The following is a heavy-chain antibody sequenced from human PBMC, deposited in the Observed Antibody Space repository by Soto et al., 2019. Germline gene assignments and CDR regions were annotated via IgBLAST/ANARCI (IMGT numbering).Heavy chain of an antibody. CDR3: ARRTTYYYDSSGYAFDI. CDR1: GGTFSSYA. D-gene: IGHD3-22*01. J-gene: IGHJ3*02. V-gene: IGHV1-69*06. Sequence: SVKVSCKASGGTFSSYAISWVRQAPGQGLEWMGGIIPIFGTANYAQKFQGRVTITADKSTSTAYMELSSLRSEDTAVYYCARRTTYYYDSSGYAFDIWGQGTMVTVSS. CDR2: IIPIFGTA.